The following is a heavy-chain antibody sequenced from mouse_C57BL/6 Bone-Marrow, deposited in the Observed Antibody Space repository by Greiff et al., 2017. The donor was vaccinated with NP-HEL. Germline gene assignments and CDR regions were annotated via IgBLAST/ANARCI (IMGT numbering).Heavy chain of an antibody. Sequence: QVQLKQPGAELVKPGASVKLSCKASGYTFTSYWMHWVKQRPGRGLEWIGRIDPNSGGTKYNEKFKSKATLTVDKPSSTAYMQLSSLTSEDSAVYYCARGVYYYGFAYWGQGTLVTVSA. CDR3: ARGVYYYGFAY. V-gene: IGHV1-72*01. D-gene: IGHD1-1*01. CDR2: IDPNSGGT. J-gene: IGHJ3*01. CDR1: GYTFTSYW.